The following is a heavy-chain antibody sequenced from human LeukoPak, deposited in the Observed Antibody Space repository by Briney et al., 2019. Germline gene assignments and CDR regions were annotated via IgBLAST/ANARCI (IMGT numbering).Heavy chain of an antibody. J-gene: IGHJ3*02. D-gene: IGHD4-17*01. CDR3: ARVGMTTVTLVAFDI. V-gene: IGHV3-23*01. CDR1: GFTFSSYA. Sequence: PGGSLRLSCAASGFTFSSYAMSWVRQAPGKGLEWVSAISGSGGSTYYADSVKGRFTISRDNAKNSLYLQMNSLRAEDTAVYYCARVGMTTVTLVAFDIWGQGTMVTVSS. CDR2: ISGSGGST.